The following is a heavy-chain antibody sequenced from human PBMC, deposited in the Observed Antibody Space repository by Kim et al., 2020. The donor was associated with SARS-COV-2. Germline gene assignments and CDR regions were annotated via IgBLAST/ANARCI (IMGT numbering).Heavy chain of an antibody. Sequence: GGSLRLSCAASGFTFSSYAMSWVRQAPGKGLEWVSVIYSGGSSTYYADSVKGRFTISRDNSKNTLYLQMNSLRAEDTAVYYCAKDELAAAGMLDDWGQGTLVTVSS. J-gene: IGHJ4*02. CDR3: AKDELAAAGMLDD. CDR2: IYSGGSST. D-gene: IGHD6-13*01. CDR1: GFTFSSYA. V-gene: IGHV3-23*03.